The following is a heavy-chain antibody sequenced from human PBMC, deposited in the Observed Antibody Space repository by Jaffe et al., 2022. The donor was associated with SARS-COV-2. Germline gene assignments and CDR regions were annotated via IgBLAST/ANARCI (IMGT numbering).Heavy chain of an antibody. CDR1: GFTFSSYA. CDR2: ISYDGSNK. CDR3: ARGGNPRGVRRSGGAFDI. V-gene: IGHV3-30-3*01. J-gene: IGHJ3*02. Sequence: QVQLVESGGGVVQPGRSLRLSCAASGFTFSSYAMHWVRQAPGKGLEWVAVISYDGSNKYYADSVKGRFTISRDNSKNTLYLQMNSLRAEDTAVYYCARGGNPRGVRRSGGAFDIWGQGTMVTVSS. D-gene: IGHD6-25*01.